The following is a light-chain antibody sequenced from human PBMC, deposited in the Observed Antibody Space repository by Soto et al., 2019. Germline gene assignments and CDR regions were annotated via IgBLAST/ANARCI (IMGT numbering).Light chain of an antibody. V-gene: IGLV1-44*01. CDR3: AAWDDSLDGHVV. Sequence: QSVLTQPPSASGTPGQKVTISCSGSNSNIGSNTVSWFQQLPGRAPKLLLYNYIYRPPGVPDRFSGSKSGTSVSLAISGLQSEDEADYYCAAWDDSLDGHVVFGGGTQLTVL. CDR2: NYI. J-gene: IGLJ7*01. CDR1: NSNIGSNT.